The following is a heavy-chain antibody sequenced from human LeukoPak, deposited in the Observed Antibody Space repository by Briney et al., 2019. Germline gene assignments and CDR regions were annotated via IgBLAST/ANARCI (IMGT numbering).Heavy chain of an antibody. J-gene: IGHJ4*02. Sequence: GGSLRLSCAASGFTFSSYGMHWVRQAPGKGLEWVAVISYDGSNKYYADSVKGRFTISRDNSKNTLYLQMNSLRAEDTAVYFCARVAPPGTYSGYYLDYWGQGTLVTVSS. CDR3: ARVAPPGTYSGYYLDY. CDR1: GFTFSSYG. D-gene: IGHD1-26*01. V-gene: IGHV3-30*03. CDR2: ISYDGSNK.